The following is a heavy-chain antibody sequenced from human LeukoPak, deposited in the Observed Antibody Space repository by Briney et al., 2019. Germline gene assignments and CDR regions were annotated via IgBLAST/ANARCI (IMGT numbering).Heavy chain of an antibody. J-gene: IGHJ4*02. Sequence: GASVTVSCKGSGYTFTSYDINWVRQATGQGLEWMGWMNPNSGNTGYAQKFQGRVTMTRNTSINTAYMELSSLRSEDTAVYYCARGVAGSLDYWGQGTLVTVSS. V-gene: IGHV1-8*01. CDR1: GYTFTSYD. CDR2: MNPNSGNT. D-gene: IGHD6-19*01. CDR3: ARGVAGSLDY.